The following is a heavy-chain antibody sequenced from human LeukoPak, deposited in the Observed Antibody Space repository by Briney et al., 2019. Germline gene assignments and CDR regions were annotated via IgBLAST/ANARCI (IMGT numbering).Heavy chain of an antibody. Sequence: GGSLRLSCAASGFTFSSYGMHWVRQAPGKGLEWVAFIRYDGSNKYYADSVKGRFTISRDNSKNTLYLQMNSLRAEDTAVYYCAKDPPGRATAYYYYYYMDVWGKGTTVTVSS. CDR3: AKDPPGRATAYYYYYYMDV. D-gene: IGHD5-12*01. J-gene: IGHJ6*03. CDR1: GFTFSSYG. CDR2: IRYDGSNK. V-gene: IGHV3-30*02.